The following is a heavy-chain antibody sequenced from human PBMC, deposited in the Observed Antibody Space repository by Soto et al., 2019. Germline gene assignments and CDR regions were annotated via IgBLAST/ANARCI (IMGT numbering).Heavy chain of an antibody. J-gene: IGHJ6*04. CDR1: GYTFTSYA. CDR3: ARGTYDILTGYPTRPQYYYYGMDV. Sequence: ASVKVSCKASGYTFTSYAMHWVRQAPGQRLEWMGWINAGNGNTKYSQKFQGRVTITRDTSTSTAYMELSSLRSEDTAVYYCARGTYDILTGYPTRPQYYYYGMDVWGEGTTVTVSS. D-gene: IGHD3-9*01. V-gene: IGHV1-3*01. CDR2: INAGNGNT.